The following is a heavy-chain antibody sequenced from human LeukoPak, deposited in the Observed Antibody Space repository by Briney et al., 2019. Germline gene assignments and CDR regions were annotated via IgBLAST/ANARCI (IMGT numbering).Heavy chain of an antibody. CDR1: GGSISSRSYY. D-gene: IGHD2-21*02. CDR3: ARDRGCGGDCYYQLKPYNWFDP. V-gene: IGHV4-39*07. CDR2: IYYSGSI. J-gene: IGHJ5*02. Sequence: SETLSLTCTVSGGSISSRSYYWGWIRQPPGKGLEWIGSIYYSGSIYYNPSLKSRVTISVDTSKSQFSLKLSSVTAADTAVYYCARDRGCGGDCYYQLKPYNWFDPWGQGTLVTVSS.